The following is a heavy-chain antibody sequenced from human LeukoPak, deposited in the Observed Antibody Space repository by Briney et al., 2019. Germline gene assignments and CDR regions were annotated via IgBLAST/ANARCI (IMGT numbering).Heavy chain of an antibody. V-gene: IGHV1-2*02. D-gene: IGHD1-26*01. CDR3: AREYSRHSGTYYDY. CDR1: GYTFTGHF. Sequence: ASVKVSCKTSGYTFTGHFIHWVRQAPGQGLEWMGWSNPNSGDTNYAQKFQGRVTMTRDTSISIAYMELSRVTSDDTAVYYCAREYSRHSGTYYDYWGQGTLVTVSS. CDR2: SNPNSGDT. J-gene: IGHJ4*02.